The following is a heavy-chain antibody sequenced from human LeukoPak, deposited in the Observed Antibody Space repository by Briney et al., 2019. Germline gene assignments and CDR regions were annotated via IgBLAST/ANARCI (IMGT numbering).Heavy chain of an antibody. CDR2: IKSKTDGGTT. CDR1: GFTFSNTW. CDR3: TTGLRAADTN. D-gene: IGHD6-13*01. V-gene: IGHV3-15*01. J-gene: IGHJ4*02. Sequence: PGGSLRLSCAASGFTFSNTWMSWVRQAPGKGLEWVGLIKSKTDGGTTDYAAPVKGRFTNTRDDSKNTLYQQMNSLKTVESAVYYCTTGLRAADTNWVLGSQVSDSS.